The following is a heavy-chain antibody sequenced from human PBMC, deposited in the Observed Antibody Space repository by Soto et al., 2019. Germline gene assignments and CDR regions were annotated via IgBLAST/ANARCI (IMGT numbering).Heavy chain of an antibody. D-gene: IGHD1-26*01. CDR3: ARVDGTY. CDR2: INAGNGNT. V-gene: IGHV1-3*01. Sequence: ASVKVSCKASGYTFSSYAIHWVRQAPGQGLEWMGWINAGNGNTKYSQKIQGRVTITRDTSASTAYMELNSLRSEDTAVYYCARVDGTYWGQGTLVTVSS. J-gene: IGHJ4*02. CDR1: GYTFSSYA.